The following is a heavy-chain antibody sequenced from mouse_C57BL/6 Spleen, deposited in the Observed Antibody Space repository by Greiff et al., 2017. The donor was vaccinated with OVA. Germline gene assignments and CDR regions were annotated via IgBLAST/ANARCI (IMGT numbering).Heavy chain of an antibody. CDR3: ARDYDYLPAFAY. D-gene: IGHD2-4*01. V-gene: IGHV5-4*01. CDR1: GFTFSSYA. CDR2: ISDGGSYT. Sequence: DVQLVESGGGLVKPGGSLKLSCAASGFTFSSYAMSWVRQTPEKRLEWVATISDGGSYTYYPDNVKGRFTISRDNAKNNLYLQMSHLKSEDTAMYYCARDYDYLPAFAYWGQGTLVTVSA. J-gene: IGHJ3*01.